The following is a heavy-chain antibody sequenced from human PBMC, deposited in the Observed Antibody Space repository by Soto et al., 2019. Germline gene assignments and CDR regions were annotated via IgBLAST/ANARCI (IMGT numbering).Heavy chain of an antibody. D-gene: IGHD3-9*01. Sequence: SETLSLTCAVPGYSIGTYNWWAWIRQPPGKGLEWIGYIYYTGTVYYNLSLKNRVSMSVDTARDQFSLRLSSVTAADTAVYYCARTSRLKTGQLDYWGPGALVTVSS. J-gene: IGHJ4*02. CDR1: GYSIGTYNW. V-gene: IGHV4-28*05. CDR2: IYYTGTV. CDR3: ARTSRLKTGQLDY.